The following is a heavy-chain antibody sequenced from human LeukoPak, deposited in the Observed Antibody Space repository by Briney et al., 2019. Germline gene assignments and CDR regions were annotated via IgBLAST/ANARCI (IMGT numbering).Heavy chain of an antibody. V-gene: IGHV4-59*12. CDR3: ARDRHSSSWFPKTSYYYGMDV. CDR1: GGSISSYY. Sequence: SETLSLTCTVSGGSISSYYWSWIRQPPGKGLEWIGYIYYSGSTYYNPSLKGRVTISVDTSKNQISLKLSSVTAADTAVYYCARDRHSSSWFPKTSYYYGMDVWGQGTTVTVSS. J-gene: IGHJ6*02. D-gene: IGHD6-13*01. CDR2: IYYSGST.